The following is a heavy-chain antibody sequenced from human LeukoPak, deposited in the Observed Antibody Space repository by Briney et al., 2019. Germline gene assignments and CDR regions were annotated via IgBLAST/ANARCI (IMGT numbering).Heavy chain of an antibody. CDR3: ARVSINSWYSFDY. D-gene: IGHD6-13*01. V-gene: IGHV3-30-3*01. CDR2: ISYDGSNK. Sequence: GGSLRLSCAGSGFTFSSYAMHWVRQAPGKGLEWVAVISYDGSNKYYADSVKGRFTISRDNSKNTLYLQMNSLRPEDTAVYYCARVSINSWYSFDYWGQGTLVTVSS. J-gene: IGHJ4*02. CDR1: GFTFSSYA.